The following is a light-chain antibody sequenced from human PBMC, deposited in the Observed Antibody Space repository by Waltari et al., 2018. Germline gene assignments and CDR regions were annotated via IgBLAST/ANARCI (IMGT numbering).Light chain of an antibody. CDR2: EVN. CDR1: RSDVGGYNY. V-gene: IGLV2-8*01. J-gene: IGLJ1*01. CDR3: SSYAGSRGV. Sequence: QSALTQPPSASGSPGQSVTISGTGTRSDVGGYNYVSWYQQHPGKAPKLMIFEVNKRPSRVPDRFSGSKSGNTASLTVSGLQAEDEADYYCSSYAGSRGVFGTGTKVTVL.